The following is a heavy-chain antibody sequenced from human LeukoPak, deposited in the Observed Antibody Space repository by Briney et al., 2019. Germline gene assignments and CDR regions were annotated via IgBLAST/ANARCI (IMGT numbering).Heavy chain of an antibody. CDR1: GYTFTKYW. V-gene: IGHV5-51*01. J-gene: IGHJ2*01. D-gene: IGHD2-2*01. CDR2: IHPGDSHT. Sequence: GESLKISCEGSGYTFTKYWIGWVRQMPGKGLEWMGIIHPGDSHTWYSPSFQGQVTISADKSISMAYLQWSSLRASDTAMYFCARQPGMTAKSWYFDLWGRGTLVTVSS. CDR3: ARQPGMTAKSWYFDL.